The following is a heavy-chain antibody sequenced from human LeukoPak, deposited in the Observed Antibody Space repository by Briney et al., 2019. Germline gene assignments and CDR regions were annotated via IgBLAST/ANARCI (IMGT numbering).Heavy chain of an antibody. V-gene: IGHV3-7*01. Sequence: GGSLRLSCAASGFTFSSHWMSRVRQAPGKGLDSVANINQDGSEKYYVDSVMGRFTVSRDNAKNSLYLQINSLRAEDTAVYFCARDSEHSSSFAFDIWGQGTMVTVSS. CDR3: ARDSEHSSSFAFDI. J-gene: IGHJ3*02. D-gene: IGHD6-13*01. CDR2: INQDGSEK. CDR1: GFTFSSHW.